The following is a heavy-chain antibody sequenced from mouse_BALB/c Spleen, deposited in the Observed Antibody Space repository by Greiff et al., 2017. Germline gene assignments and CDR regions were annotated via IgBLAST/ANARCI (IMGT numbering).Heavy chain of an antibody. CDR2: INPGSGGT. D-gene: IGHD3-2*01. CDR3: ARDSSGSPAY. CDR1: GYAFTNYL. Sequence: QVQLKESGAELVRPGTSVTVSCKASGYAFTNYLIEWVKQRPGQGLEWIGVINPGSGGTNYNEKFKGKATFTADTSSNTAYMQLSSLTSEDSAVYYCARDSSGSPAYWGQGTLVTVSA. V-gene: IGHV1-54*02. J-gene: IGHJ3*01.